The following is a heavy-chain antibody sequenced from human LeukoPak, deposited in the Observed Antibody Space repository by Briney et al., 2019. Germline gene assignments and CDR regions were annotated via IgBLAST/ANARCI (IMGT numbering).Heavy chain of an antibody. J-gene: IGHJ3*02. CDR1: GYTFTSYW. D-gene: IGHD6-13*01. V-gene: IGHV5-51*01. CDR2: IYPGDSDT. Sequence: GESLKISCKGSGYTFTSYWIGWVRQMPGKGLEWMGIIYPGDSDTRYSPSFQGQVTTSADKSISTAYLQWSSLKASDTAMYYCARQVGDDSIAAAVTAAFDIWGQGTMVTVSS. CDR3: ARQVGDDSIAAAVTAAFDI.